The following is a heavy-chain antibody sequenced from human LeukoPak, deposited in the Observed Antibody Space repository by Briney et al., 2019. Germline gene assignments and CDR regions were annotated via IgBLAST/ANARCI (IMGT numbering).Heavy chain of an antibody. CDR1: GGTFSSYD. CDR2: ITPMFGTA. CDR3: ARGWLAETTVVTPYNY. J-gene: IGHJ4*02. V-gene: IGHV1-69*13. Sequence: ASVKVSCKASGGTFSSYDISWVRQAPGQGLEWMGGITPMFGTAKYAQKFQGRVTITAVESMSTAYMELSSLGSEDTAVYYCARGWLAETTVVTPYNYWGQGTLVTVSS. D-gene: IGHD4-23*01.